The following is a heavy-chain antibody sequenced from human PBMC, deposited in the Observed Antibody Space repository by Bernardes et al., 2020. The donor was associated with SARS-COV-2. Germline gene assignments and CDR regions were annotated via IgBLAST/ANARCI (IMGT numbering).Heavy chain of an antibody. J-gene: IGHJ5*02. CDR1: GFTVSSNY. CDR2: IYSGGST. Sequence: GGSLRLSCAASGFTVSSNYMSWVRQAPGKGLEWDSVIYSGGSTYYADSVKGRFTIPRDNSKNTLYLQMNSMRAEDTAVYYCARDGSGWSHQSWFDPWGQGTLVTVSS. D-gene: IGHD6-19*01. CDR3: ARDGSGWSHQSWFDP. V-gene: IGHV3-66*02.